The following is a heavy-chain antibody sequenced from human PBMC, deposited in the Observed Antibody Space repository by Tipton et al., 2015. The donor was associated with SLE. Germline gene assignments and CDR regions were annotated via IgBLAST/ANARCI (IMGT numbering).Heavy chain of an antibody. CDR3: ARDNVFEAGSGSLNY. J-gene: IGHJ4*02. V-gene: IGHV3-30-3*01. CDR2: ISYDGSNK. Sequence: SLRLSCAASGFTFSSYAMHWVRQAPGKGLEWVAVISYDGSNKYYADSVKGRFTISRDNSKNTLYLQMNSLRAEDTAVYYCARDNVFEAGSGSLNYWGQGTLVTVSS. CDR1: GFTFSSYA. D-gene: IGHD3-10*01.